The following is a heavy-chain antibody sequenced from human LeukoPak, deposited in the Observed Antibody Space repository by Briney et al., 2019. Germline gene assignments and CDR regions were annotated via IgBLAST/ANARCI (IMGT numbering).Heavy chain of an antibody. V-gene: IGHV4-59*08. CDR1: GGSISNYY. J-gene: IGHJ4*02. CDR3: ARHEGATGLYYFDY. Sequence: SETLSLTCTVSGGSISNYYWSWIRQPPGKGLEWIGYIYYSGSTNYNPSLKSRVTISVDTSKNQFSLNLSSVTATDTAVYYCARHEGATGLYYFDYWGQGTLVTVSS. D-gene: IGHD1-26*01. CDR2: IYYSGST.